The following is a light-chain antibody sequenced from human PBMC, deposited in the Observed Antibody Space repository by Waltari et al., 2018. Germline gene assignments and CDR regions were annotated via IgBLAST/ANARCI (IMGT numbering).Light chain of an antibody. CDR1: SSTIGTNY. J-gene: IGLJ2*01. CDR3: AAWDDSLSGPV. V-gene: IGLV1-47*01. CDR2: RNN. Sequence: QSVLAQPPSASGTPGQRVTIPCSGSSSTIGTNYVYLYQQFPGTAPKLLIYRNNQRPSGVPDRFSGSKSGTSVSLAISGLRSEDEADYYCAAWDDSLSGPVFGGGTKLTVL.